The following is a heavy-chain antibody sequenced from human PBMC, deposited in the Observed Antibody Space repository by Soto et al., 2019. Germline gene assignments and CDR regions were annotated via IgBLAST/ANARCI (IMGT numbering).Heavy chain of an antibody. J-gene: IGHJ4*02. CDR2: ISYDGSNK. Sequence: SLQLSCAASGFTFSSYGMHWVRQAPGKGLEWVAVISYDGSNKYYADSVKGRFTISRDNSKNTLYLQMKSLRAEDTAVYYCASRLSKLRYFHWTDPPDDYWGQGTLVTVSS. D-gene: IGHD3-9*01. V-gene: IGHV3-30*03. CDR3: ASRLSKLRYFHWTDPPDDY. CDR1: GFTFSSYG.